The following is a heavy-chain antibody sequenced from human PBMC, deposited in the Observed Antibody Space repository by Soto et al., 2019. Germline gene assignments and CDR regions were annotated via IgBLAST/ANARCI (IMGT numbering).Heavy chain of an antibody. D-gene: IGHD2-15*01. CDR1: GFSFSPYA. V-gene: IGHV3-23*01. CDR2: ISGSGSNT. J-gene: IGHJ4*02. CDR3: ARGVGLHFDI. Sequence: VGSLRLSCVTSGFSFSPYAMSWVRQAPGKGLEWVSGISGSGSNTYYADSVKGRFTISRDNSRNTMFLQMKSLRAEDAAIYFCARGVGLHFDIWGQGTLVTVSS.